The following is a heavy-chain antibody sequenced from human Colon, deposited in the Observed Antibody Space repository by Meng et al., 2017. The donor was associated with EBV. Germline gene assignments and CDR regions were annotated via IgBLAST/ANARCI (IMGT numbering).Heavy chain of an antibody. V-gene: IGHV4-39*01. Sequence: LARPEQGDGVLMPSWNMPPPTAVSGGCLDSGYYFRDWSRPPARRRLEWIESVRYRGTPTYPPSLTSRVTISVDTSKHQFSLHLSSLTAAATAVYYCASHVYGDSYGFWGQGTLVTVSS. D-gene: IGHD4-17*01. CDR2: VRYRGTP. J-gene: IGHJ4*02. CDR1: GGCLDSGYYF. CDR3: ASHVYGDSYGF.